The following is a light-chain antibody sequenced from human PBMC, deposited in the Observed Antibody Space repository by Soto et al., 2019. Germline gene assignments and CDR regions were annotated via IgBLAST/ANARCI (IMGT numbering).Light chain of an antibody. Sequence: DIVMTQSPLSLPVTPGEPASISCRSSQSLLHSNGYNYLDWYLQKPGQSPQLLIYLGSNRASGVTDRFSGSGSGTDFTLKISRVEAEDVGVYYCMQALQTPTTCGQGTKLEIK. J-gene: IGKJ2*01. V-gene: IGKV2-28*01. CDR2: LGS. CDR1: QSLLHSNGYNY. CDR3: MQALQTPTT.